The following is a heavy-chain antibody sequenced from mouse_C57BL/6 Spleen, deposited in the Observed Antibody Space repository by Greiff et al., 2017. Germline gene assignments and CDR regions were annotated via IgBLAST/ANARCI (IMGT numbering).Heavy chain of an antibody. CDR2: IYPGSGST. Sequence: QVQLQQPGAELVKPGASVKMSCKASGYTFTSYWITWVKQRPGQGLEWIGDIYPGSGSTNYNEKFKSKATLTVDTSSSTASMQLSSLPSEDSAVYYCARGGYSYWYFYVGGTGTTVTVSS. CDR3: ARGGYSYWYFYV. CDR1: GYTFTSYW. D-gene: IGHD1-3*01. J-gene: IGHJ1*03. V-gene: IGHV1-55*01.